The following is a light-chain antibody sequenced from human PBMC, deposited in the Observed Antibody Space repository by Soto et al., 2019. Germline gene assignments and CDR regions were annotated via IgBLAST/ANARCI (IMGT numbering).Light chain of an antibody. V-gene: IGLV2-11*01. Sequence: QSALTQPRSVSGSPGQSVTISCTGTSNDVGGYNFVSWYQQHPGKAPKLMIYDVTKRPSGVPDRFSGSKSGNTASLTISGLQAADEADYYCCSYAGSYSYVFGTGTKVTVL. CDR2: DVT. CDR1: SNDVGGYNF. J-gene: IGLJ1*01. CDR3: CSYAGSYSYV.